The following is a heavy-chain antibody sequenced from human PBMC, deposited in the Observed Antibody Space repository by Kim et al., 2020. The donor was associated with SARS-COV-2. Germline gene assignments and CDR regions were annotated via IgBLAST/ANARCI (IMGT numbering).Heavy chain of an antibody. J-gene: IGHJ4*02. D-gene: IGHD3-3*01. V-gene: IGHV3-23*01. Sequence: AASGKGRFTISRDNSKNTLYLQMNSLRAEDTAVYYCAKRYDFWSGYHDYWGQGTLVTVSS. CDR3: AKRYDFWSGYHDY.